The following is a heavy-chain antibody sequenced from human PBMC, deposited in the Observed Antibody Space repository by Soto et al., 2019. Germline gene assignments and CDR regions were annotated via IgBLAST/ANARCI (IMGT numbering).Heavy chain of an antibody. CDR2: IYSGGST. V-gene: IGHV3-53*01. CDR1: GFTVSSNY. CDR3: ARSSGSVNYYGMDV. D-gene: IGHD6-6*01. J-gene: IGHJ6*01. Sequence: GGPLRLCCAASGFTVSSNYMSWVRQAPGKGLEWVSVIYSGGSTYYADSVKGRFTISRDNSKNTLYLQMNRLRAEDTAVYYCARSSGSVNYYGMDVWGPRDHGHRLL.